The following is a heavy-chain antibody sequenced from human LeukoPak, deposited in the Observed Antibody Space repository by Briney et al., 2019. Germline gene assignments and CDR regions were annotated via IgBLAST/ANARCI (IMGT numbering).Heavy chain of an antibody. J-gene: IGHJ4*02. CDR3: ARGTIFGVVFY. D-gene: IGHD3-3*01. CDR2: INHSGST. V-gene: IGHV4-34*01. Sequence: SETLSLTCAVYGGSFSGYYWSWIRQPPGKGLEWIGEINHSGSTNYNPSLKSRVTISVDTSKNQFSLKLSSVTAADTAVHYCARGTIFGVVFYWGQGTLVTVSS. CDR1: GGSFSGYY.